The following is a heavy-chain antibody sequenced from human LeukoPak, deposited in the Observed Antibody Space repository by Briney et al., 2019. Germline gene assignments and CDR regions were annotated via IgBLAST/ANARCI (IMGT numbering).Heavy chain of an antibody. Sequence: SVKVSCKASGYTFTTYGISWVRQAPGQGLEWMGRIIPILGIANYAQKFQGRVTITADKSTSTAYMELSSLRSEDTAVYYCASSLWFGELPNWFDPWGQGTLVTVSS. V-gene: IGHV1-69*04. CDR3: ASSLWFGELPNWFDP. J-gene: IGHJ5*02. CDR1: GYTFTTYG. D-gene: IGHD3-10*01. CDR2: IIPILGIA.